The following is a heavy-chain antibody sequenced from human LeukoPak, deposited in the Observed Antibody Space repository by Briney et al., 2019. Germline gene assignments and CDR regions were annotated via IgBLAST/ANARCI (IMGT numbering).Heavy chain of an antibody. CDR3: AKDLYYYAY. CDR1: GFTFSSYA. V-gene: IGHV3-23*01. Sequence: RALRFCYAASGFTFSSYAMSWVREPPGKGWEWVSAITGSGGSTYYTDSVKGPFTISKDNSKNTLYLQLNGLRAEDTAVYYCAKDLYYYAYWGQGTLVNVSS. CDR2: ITGSGGST. D-gene: IGHD2-8*01. J-gene: IGHJ4*02.